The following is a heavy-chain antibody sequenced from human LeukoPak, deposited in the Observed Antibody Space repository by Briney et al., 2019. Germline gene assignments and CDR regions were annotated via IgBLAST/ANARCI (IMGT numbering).Heavy chain of an antibody. Sequence: SETLSLTCTVSGGSISSGGYYWSWIRQHPGKGLEWIGYIYYSGSTYYNPSLKSRVTISVDTSKNQFSLKLSSVTAADTAVYYCARVWSGYYTWFDPWGQGTLVTVSS. CDR3: ARVWSGYYTWFDP. D-gene: IGHD3-3*01. J-gene: IGHJ5*02. V-gene: IGHV4-31*03. CDR1: GGSISSGGYY. CDR2: IYYSGST.